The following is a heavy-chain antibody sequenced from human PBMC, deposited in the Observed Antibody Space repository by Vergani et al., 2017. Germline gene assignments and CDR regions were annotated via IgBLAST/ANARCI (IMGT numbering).Heavy chain of an antibody. D-gene: IGHD3-10*01. Sequence: QIQLQESGPGLVKPSETLSLTCSVSGYSISRGFYWAWIRQTPEKGLEWIGGMFHTGEASNSPSLQSRVAFSMDTSKNQFSLQLTSVTAADTAVYFCGVIMVRSPRPDNWFDSWSRGTLVTVSS. CDR2: MFHTGEA. CDR1: GYSISRGFY. J-gene: IGHJ5*01. CDR3: GVIMVRSPRPDNWFDS. V-gene: IGHV4-38-2*02.